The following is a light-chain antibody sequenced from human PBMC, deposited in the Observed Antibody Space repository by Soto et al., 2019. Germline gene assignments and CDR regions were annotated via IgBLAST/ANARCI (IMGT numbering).Light chain of an antibody. CDR1: SGHSSYA. CDR2: VNSDGSH. J-gene: IGLJ3*02. Sequence: LVLTQSPSASASLGASVKLTCTLSSGHSSYAIAWHQQQPEKGPRYLMKVNSDGSHSKGDGIPDRFSGSSSGAERYLTISSLQSEDEGDYYCQTWGTARVFGGGTKLTVL. CDR3: QTWGTARV. V-gene: IGLV4-69*01.